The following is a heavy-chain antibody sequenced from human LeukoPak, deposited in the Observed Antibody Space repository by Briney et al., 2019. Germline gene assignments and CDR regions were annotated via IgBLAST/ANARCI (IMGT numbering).Heavy chain of an antibody. J-gene: IGHJ4*02. Sequence: SETLSLTCAVSGGSISTYYWSWIRQPPGKGLEWIGYIYYTGSTEYHPSLKSRVTISLDTSKNQFSLKLTSVTAADTAVYYCARVYQSAEYYFDYWGQGNLVSVSS. CDR1: GGSISTYY. V-gene: IGHV4-59*01. CDR3: ARVYQSAEYYFDY. D-gene: IGHD2-2*01. CDR2: IYYTGST.